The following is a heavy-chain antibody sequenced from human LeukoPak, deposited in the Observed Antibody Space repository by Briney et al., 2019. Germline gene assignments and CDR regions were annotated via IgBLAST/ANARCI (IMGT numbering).Heavy chain of an antibody. V-gene: IGHV3-23*01. CDR1: GLTFNNYA. J-gene: IGHJ4*02. Sequence: GGSLRLSCAVSGLTFNNYAMSWVRQAPGKGLEWVSAISKSGDHTYYAASAKGRFTIYRDNSKNTQYLQMNSLRAEDTAVYYCAKVPGYWGQGTLVTVSS. CDR2: ISKSGDHT. CDR3: AKVPGY.